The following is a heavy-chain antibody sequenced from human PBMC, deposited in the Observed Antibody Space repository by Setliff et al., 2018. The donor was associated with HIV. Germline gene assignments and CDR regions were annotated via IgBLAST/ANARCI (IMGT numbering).Heavy chain of an antibody. Sequence: RLSCAASGFTFNDYAMHWVRQAPGKGLEWVAVIWHDGSNQYYADSVKGRFTISRDNSRNTRYLQMNSLSVEDTAVYYCVKNLYTEMWGEIFDSWGRGTLVTVSS. V-gene: IGHV3-33*06. D-gene: IGHD3-16*01. CDR2: IWHDGSNQ. CDR1: GFTFNDYA. J-gene: IGHJ4*02. CDR3: VKNLYTEMWGEIFDS.